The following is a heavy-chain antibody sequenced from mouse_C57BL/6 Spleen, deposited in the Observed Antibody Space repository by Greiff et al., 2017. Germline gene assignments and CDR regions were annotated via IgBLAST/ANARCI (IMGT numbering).Heavy chain of an antibody. Sequence: QVQLQQPGAELVMPGASVKLSCKASGYTFTSYWMHWVKQRPGQGLEWIGEIDPSDSYTNYNQKFKGKSTLTVDKSSSTAYMQLSSLTSEDSAVYSCAKKLRSWYFDVWRTGTTVPVSS. J-gene: IGHJ1*03. CDR2: IDPSDSYT. CDR3: AKKLRSWYFDV. V-gene: IGHV1-69*01. CDR1: GYTFTSYW. D-gene: IGHD2-4*01.